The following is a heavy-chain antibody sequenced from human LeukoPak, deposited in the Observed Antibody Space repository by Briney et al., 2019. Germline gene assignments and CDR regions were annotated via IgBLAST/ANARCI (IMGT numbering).Heavy chain of an antibody. J-gene: IGHJ4*02. V-gene: IGHV1-2*02. D-gene: IGHD1-7*01. CDR1: GYTFTEHF. Sequence: ASVKVSCKASGYTFTEHFIHWVRQAPGQGLQYMGWIHPASANTVYAQMFHGRVTLTRDTPATTTYLELSGLRSDDTAVYYCARDLRPANLWGQGTLVTVSS. CDR2: IHPASANT. CDR3: ARDLRPANL.